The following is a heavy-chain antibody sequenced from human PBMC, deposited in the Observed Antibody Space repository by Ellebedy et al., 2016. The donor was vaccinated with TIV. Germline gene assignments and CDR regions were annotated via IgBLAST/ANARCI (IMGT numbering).Heavy chain of an antibody. CDR3: SRHTDYALDY. V-gene: IGHV3-33*01. CDR1: GFTFNNYG. D-gene: IGHD4-17*01. CDR2: IWYDGSNR. Sequence: GESLKISCAASGFTFNNYGMHWVRQAPGKGLEWVAVIWYDGSNRNYVDSVKGRFTISRDNAKNSLYLQMNSLRAEDTAVYYCSRHTDYALDYWGQGALVTVSS. J-gene: IGHJ4*02.